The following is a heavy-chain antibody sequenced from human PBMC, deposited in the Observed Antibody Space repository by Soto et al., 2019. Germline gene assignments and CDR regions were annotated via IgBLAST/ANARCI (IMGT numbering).Heavy chain of an antibody. J-gene: IGHJ4*02. CDR1: GFIFNDAW. Sequence: EVQLVESGGGLVKPGGSLRLSCAASGFIFNDAWMNWVRQAPGKGLEWVGRIRSESDGVTTDYAAPVKDRFIISREDSKNMVYLQMDSLKTEDTAVYFCTTGLSSKDYLGQGTLVTVSS. D-gene: IGHD6-13*01. CDR2: IRSESDGVTT. V-gene: IGHV3-15*01. CDR3: TTGLSSKDY.